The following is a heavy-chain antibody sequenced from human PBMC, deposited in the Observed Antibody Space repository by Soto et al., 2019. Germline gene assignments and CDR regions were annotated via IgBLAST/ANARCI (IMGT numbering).Heavy chain of an antibody. D-gene: IGHD2-21*02. CDR1: GFTFSGSA. Sequence: PGGSLRLSCAASGFTFSGSAMHWVRQASGKGLEWVGRIRSKANSYAPGYAASVKGRLTISRDDSKNTAYLQMNSLKTEDTAVYYCVVTAPPSVWGQGTTVTVSS. CDR2: IRSKANSYAP. V-gene: IGHV3-73*01. CDR3: VVTAPPSV. J-gene: IGHJ6*02.